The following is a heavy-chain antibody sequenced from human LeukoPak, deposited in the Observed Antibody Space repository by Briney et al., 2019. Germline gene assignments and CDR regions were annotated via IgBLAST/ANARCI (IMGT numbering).Heavy chain of an antibody. Sequence: SETLSLTCAVYGGSFSGYYWSWIRQPPGKGLEWIGEINHSGSTNYNPSLKSRVTISVDTSKNQFSLKLSSVTAADTAVYYCARETGGGYYVYYYYGRDVGGQGTTVTVSS. CDR2: INHSGST. V-gene: IGHV4-34*01. CDR3: ARETGGGYYVYYYYGRDV. J-gene: IGHJ6*02. D-gene: IGHD3-22*01. CDR1: GGSFSGYY.